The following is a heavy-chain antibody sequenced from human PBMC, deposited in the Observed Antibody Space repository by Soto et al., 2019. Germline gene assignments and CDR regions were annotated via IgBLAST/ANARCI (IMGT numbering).Heavy chain of an antibody. CDR1: GFTFSDYY. J-gene: IGHJ6*03. CDR2: ISSSGSTI. D-gene: IGHD4-17*01. CDR3: ARGHHPGPDDYGDYHYYYYYMDV. V-gene: IGHV3-11*01. Sequence: GGSLRLSCAASGFTFSDYYMSWIRQAPGKGLEWVSYISSSGSTIYYADSVKGRFTISRDNAKNSLYLQMNSLRAEDTAVYYCARGHHPGPDDYGDYHYYYYYMDVWGKGTTVTVSS.